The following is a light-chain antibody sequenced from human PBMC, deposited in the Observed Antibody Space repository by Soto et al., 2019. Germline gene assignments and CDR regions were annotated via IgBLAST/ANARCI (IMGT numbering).Light chain of an antibody. V-gene: IGKV3-20*01. CDR3: QQYGSSPWT. J-gene: IGKJ1*01. CDR2: GAS. CDR1: QSVSSSF. Sequence: EIVLRQSPGTLSLSPGERATLSCRASQSVSSSFLAWYQQKPGQAPRLLIYGASSRATGIPDRFSGSGCGTDFTLTISGLEPEDFAVYYCQQYGSSPWTFGQGTRGEIK.